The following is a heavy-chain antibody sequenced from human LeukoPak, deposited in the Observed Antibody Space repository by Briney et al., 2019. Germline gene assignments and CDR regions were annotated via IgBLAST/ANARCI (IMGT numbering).Heavy chain of an antibody. D-gene: IGHD6-13*01. CDR3: AKERTAGYGMDV. V-gene: IGHV4-4*02. Sequence: SETLSLTCAVSGGSISSSNWRSWVRQPPGKGLEWIGEIYHSGSTNYNPSLKSRVTISVDKSKNQFSLKLSSVTAADTAVYYCAKERTAGYGMDVWGQGTTVTVSS. CDR1: GGSISSSNW. CDR2: IYHSGST. J-gene: IGHJ6*02.